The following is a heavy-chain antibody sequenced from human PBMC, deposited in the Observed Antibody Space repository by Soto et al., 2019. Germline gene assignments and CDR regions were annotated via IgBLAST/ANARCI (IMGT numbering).Heavy chain of an antibody. CDR3: ARGGGSDSFDY. V-gene: IGHV4-30-2*01. D-gene: IGHD1-26*01. Sequence: NPSETLSLTCTASGASITFGGYSWSWIRQTPGKGLEWIGYINHLETTFYNPSFESRLTLSIDRAKNQFSLKLHSMSAADRAVYFCARGGGSDSFDYWGQGILVTVSS. CDR1: GASITFGGYS. CDR2: INHLETT. J-gene: IGHJ4*02.